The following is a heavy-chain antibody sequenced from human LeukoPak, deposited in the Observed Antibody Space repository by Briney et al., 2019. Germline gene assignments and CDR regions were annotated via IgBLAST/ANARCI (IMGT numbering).Heavy chain of an antibody. Sequence: SETLSLTCTVSGGSISSGGYYWSWIRQPPGKGLEWIGYIYYSGNTNYNPSLKSRVTISVDTSKNQFSLKLSSVTAADTAVYYCARCLGTSYYIYYFDYWGQGTLVTVSS. J-gene: IGHJ4*02. D-gene: IGHD3-9*01. CDR3: ARCLGTSYYIYYFDY. CDR1: GGSISSGGYY. V-gene: IGHV4-61*08. CDR2: IYYSGNT.